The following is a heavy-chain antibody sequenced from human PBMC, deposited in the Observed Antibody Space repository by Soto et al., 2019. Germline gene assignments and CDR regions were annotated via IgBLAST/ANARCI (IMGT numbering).Heavy chain of an antibody. J-gene: IGHJ4*02. CDR2: IYYSGST. Sequence: SETLSLTCSISGDSMNHNYWTWIRQPPGKGLEWIGYIYYSGSTNYNPSLKSRVTISVDTSKNQFSLKLSSVTAADTAVYYCAKHGDYGGYYFDYWGQGTLVTVSS. CDR3: AKHGDYGGYYFDY. V-gene: IGHV4-59*08. D-gene: IGHD4-17*01. CDR1: GDSMNHNY.